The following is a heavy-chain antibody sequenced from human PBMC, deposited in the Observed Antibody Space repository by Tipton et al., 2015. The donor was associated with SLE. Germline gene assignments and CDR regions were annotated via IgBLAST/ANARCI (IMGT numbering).Heavy chain of an antibody. J-gene: IGHJ5*02. CDR1: GYTFTSYG. V-gene: IGHV1-18*01. Sequence: QSGAEVKKPGASVKVSCKASGYTFTSYGISWVRQAPGQGLEWMGWISAYSGNTNYAQKLQGRVTMTTDTSTSTAYMELRSLRSEDTAVYYCARDQSDAAVVTWWFDPWGQGTLVTVSS. D-gene: IGHD5-18*01. CDR3: ARDQSDAAVVTWWFDP. CDR2: ISAYSGNT.